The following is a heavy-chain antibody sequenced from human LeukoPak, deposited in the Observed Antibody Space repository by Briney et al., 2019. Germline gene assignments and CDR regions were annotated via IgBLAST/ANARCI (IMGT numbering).Heavy chain of an antibody. D-gene: IGHD3-10*01. V-gene: IGHV4-30-2*01. CDR3: ATPGSTMVRGVLTS. CDR2: IYHSVNT. CDR1: GGSISSGGYY. J-gene: IGHJ4*02. Sequence: PSQTLSLTCTVSGGSISSGGYYWSWIRQPPGKGLEWIGYIYHSVNTYYNPSLKSRVTISVDRSKNQFSLKLNSVTAADTAVYYCATPGSTMVRGVLTSWGQGTLVTVSS.